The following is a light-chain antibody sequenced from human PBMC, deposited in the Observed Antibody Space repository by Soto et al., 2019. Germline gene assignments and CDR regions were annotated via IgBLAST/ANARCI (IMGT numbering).Light chain of an antibody. CDR2: GAG. V-gene: IGKV3-20*01. CDR1: QSVRKY. Sequence: EVVLTQSPGTLSLSPGERVTVSCRASQSVRKYLAWYQQKLGQAPRLVIYGAGTRGSGVPDRFSGSGSGTDFTLTINSLESDDSAVYYCHQYGESPPTFGGGTKVEI. CDR3: HQYGESPPT. J-gene: IGKJ4*01.